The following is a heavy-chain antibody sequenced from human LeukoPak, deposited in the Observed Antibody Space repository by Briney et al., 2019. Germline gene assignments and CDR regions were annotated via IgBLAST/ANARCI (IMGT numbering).Heavy chain of an antibody. Sequence: VQVSCKASRYSFRDNYVHWVRQAPGQGLEYMGWINPKGGDTNFSQRFKGRVTMTSDTSISTAYLEMRKLRSDDTAVYFCARGKDDSTGHYDAFDIWGHGTMVTVSS. CDR3: ARGKDDSTGHYDAFDI. CDR2: INPKGGDT. D-gene: IGHD3-22*01. CDR1: RYSFRDNY. J-gene: IGHJ3*02. V-gene: IGHV1-2*02.